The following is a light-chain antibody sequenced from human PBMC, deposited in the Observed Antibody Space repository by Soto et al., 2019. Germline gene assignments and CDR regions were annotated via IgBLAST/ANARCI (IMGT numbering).Light chain of an antibody. CDR3: QQYGSSPST. CDR2: GAS. CDR1: QSVSSSY. V-gene: IGKV3-20*01. J-gene: IGKJ5*01. Sequence: EIVLTQSPGTLSLSPGERATLSCRASQSVSSSYLAWYQQQPGQAPRLLIYGASSRATGIPDRFSGSAFGTEFILIMSRLEPEDFAVYYCQQYGSSPSTFGQVTRLEIK.